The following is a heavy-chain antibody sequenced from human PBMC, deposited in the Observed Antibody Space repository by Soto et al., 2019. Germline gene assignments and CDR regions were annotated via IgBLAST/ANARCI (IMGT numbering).Heavy chain of an antibody. CDR2: IYPGDSDT. CDR3: AREGTPYCGGDCYSLYGTDV. J-gene: IGHJ6*02. D-gene: IGHD2-21*02. V-gene: IGHV5-51*01. CDR1: GYSFTSYW. Sequence: GEGLKISCKGSGYSFTSYWIGWVRQMPGKGLEWMGIIYPGDSDTRYSPSFQGQVTISADKSISTAYLQWSSLKASDTAMYYCAREGTPYCGGDCYSLYGTDVWGQGTTVTVSS.